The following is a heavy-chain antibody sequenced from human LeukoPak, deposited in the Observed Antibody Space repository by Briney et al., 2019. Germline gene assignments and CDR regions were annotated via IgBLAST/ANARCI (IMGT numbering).Heavy chain of an antibody. D-gene: IGHD3-22*01. CDR3: ARSNTSGYYPPTLRY. V-gene: IGHV1-2*02. Sequence: ASVKVSCKASGYTFTGHYVHWLRQAPGQGLEWMAWINPNSSVTNFAQKFQGRVTMTRDTSISTAYMELSRLRSDDTAVFYCARSNTSGYYPPTLRYWGQGTLVAVSS. J-gene: IGHJ4*02. CDR1: GYTFTGHY. CDR2: INPNSSVT.